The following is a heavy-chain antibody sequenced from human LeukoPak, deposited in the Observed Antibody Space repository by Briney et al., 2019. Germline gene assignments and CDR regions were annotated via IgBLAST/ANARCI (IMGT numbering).Heavy chain of an antibody. Sequence: SGGSLRLSCAASGFTFSSYAMHWVRQAPGKGLEYVSAISSHGGSTYYAHSVKGRFIISRDNSKNTLYLQMGSLRAEDMAVYYCARGLPGYCSSTRCYYFDYWGQGTLVTVSS. J-gene: IGHJ4*02. CDR3: ARGLPGYCSSTRCYYFDY. CDR1: GFTFSSYA. D-gene: IGHD2-2*01. V-gene: IGHV3-64*01. CDR2: ISSHGGST.